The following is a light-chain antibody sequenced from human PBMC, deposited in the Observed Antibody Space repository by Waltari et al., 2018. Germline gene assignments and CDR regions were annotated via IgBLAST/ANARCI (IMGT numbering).Light chain of an antibody. CDR2: DVY. CDR3: SSYTSSGVV. V-gene: IGLV2-14*01. Sequence: QSALTQPASVSGSPGQAILISCTATGSDVGGYSYVSWYQQYPGKAPRLIIYDVYNRPSGVSNRFSGSKSDNTASLTISGLQAEDESVYYCSSYTSSGVVFGGGTKLTVL. J-gene: IGLJ2*01. CDR1: GSDVGGYSY.